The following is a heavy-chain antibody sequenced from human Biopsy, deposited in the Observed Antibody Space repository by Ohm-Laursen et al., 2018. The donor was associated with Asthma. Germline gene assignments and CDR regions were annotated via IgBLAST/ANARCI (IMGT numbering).Heavy chain of an antibody. Sequence: ASVKVSCKSLGGTFNTYVIGWVRQAPGQGLEWMGGINSVLGTTTYPQKFQDRVTITADDSTNTVYMELSSLRSEDTAVYYCARKAGSCISRTCYSLDFWGQGALVTVSS. V-gene: IGHV1-69*13. J-gene: IGHJ4*02. D-gene: IGHD2-2*01. CDR1: GGTFNTYV. CDR3: ARKAGSCISRTCYSLDF. CDR2: INSVLGTT.